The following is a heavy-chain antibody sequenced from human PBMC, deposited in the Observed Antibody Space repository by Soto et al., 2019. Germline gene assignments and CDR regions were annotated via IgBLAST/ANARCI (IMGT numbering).Heavy chain of an antibody. J-gene: IGHJ3*02. CDR1: GCSMSSYS. CDR2: IYYSGST. Sequence: SXETLSLPCTVSGCSMSSYSWSWIRQPPGKGLEWIGYIYYSGSTNYNPSLKSRVTISVDTSKNQFSLKLSSVTAADTAVYYCARDDYGEAFDIWGQGTMVTVSS. D-gene: IGHD4-17*01. V-gene: IGHV4-59*01. CDR3: ARDDYGEAFDI.